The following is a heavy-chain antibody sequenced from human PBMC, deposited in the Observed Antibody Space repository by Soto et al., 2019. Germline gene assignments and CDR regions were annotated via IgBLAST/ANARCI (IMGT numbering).Heavy chain of an antibody. V-gene: IGHV1-18*01. CDR1: GYTFTSYG. D-gene: IGHD1-1*01. J-gene: IGHJ6*03. Sequence: ASVKVSCKASGYTFTSYGISWVRQAPGQGLEWMGWISAYNGNTNYAQKLQGRVTMTTDTSTSTAYMELRSLGSEDTAVYYCASGPLRKNWSDVNYYYCYMDGWGKGTTVTVSS. CDR2: ISAYNGNT. CDR3: ASGPLRKNWSDVNYYYCYMDG.